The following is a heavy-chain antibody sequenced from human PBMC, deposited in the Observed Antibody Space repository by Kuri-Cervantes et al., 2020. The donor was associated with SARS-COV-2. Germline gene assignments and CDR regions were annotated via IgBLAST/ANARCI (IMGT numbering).Heavy chain of an antibody. CDR2: MNPNSGNT. CDR1: GYTFTSYD. V-gene: IGHV1-8*01. D-gene: IGHD3-3*01. CDR3: ARTYYDFWSGYHYYYYYGMDV. Sequence: ASVKVSCKASGYTFTSYDINWVRQATGQGLEWMGWMNPNSGNTGYAQKFQGRVTMTRNTSTSTAYMELRSLRSDDTAVYYCARTYYDFWSGYHYYYYYGMDVWGQGTTVTVSS. J-gene: IGHJ6*02.